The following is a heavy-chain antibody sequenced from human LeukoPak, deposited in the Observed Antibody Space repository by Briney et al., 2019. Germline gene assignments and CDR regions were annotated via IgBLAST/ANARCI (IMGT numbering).Heavy chain of an antibody. CDR1: VGFYRGYY. V-gene: IGHV4-34*01. J-gene: IGHJ5*02. D-gene: IGHD1-1*01. Sequence: SVTVSLTRAVYVGFYRGYYWRCIRQPPAKGLEWIGEINYSGCTNYNPSVKSRITISVDTSKNQIALKLSSAAAADAAVYYCARGSTTGTRRYNWFDPWGQGTLVTVSS. CDR3: ARGSTTGTRRYNWFDP. CDR2: INYSGCT.